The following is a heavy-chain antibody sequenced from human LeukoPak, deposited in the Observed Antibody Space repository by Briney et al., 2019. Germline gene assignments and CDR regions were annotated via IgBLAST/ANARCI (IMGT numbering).Heavy chain of an antibody. CDR2: VIGSSGST. D-gene: IGHD5-12*01. CDR3: AKGGYDYIEIGYFDY. CDR1: GFTLSNYA. V-gene: IGHV3-23*01. J-gene: IGHJ4*02. Sequence: PGGSLRLSCAASGFTLSNYAMNWVCQAPGKGLEWVSVVIGSSGSTDYADSVKGRFTISRDNSKNTLYLEMNSLRAEDTAIYYCAKGGYDYIEIGYFDYWGQGTLVTVSS.